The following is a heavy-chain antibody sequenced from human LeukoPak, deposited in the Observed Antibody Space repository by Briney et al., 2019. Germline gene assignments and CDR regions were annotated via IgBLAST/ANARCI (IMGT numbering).Heavy chain of an antibody. Sequence: ASVKVSCKASGYSFSNYAMNWVRQAPGQGLEWMGWINPKNAATNYAQKFQGRVTMTRDTSTGTVYMEVNALRSDDTAVYYCARTLYIASAPGGFDYWGQGTLVTVSS. V-gene: IGHV1-2*02. CDR1: GYSFSNYA. D-gene: IGHD3-16*01. J-gene: IGHJ4*02. CDR2: INPKNAAT. CDR3: ARTLYIASAPGGFDY.